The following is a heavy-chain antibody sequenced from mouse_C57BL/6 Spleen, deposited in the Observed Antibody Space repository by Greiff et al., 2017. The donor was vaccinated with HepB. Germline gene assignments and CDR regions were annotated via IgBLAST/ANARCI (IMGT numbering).Heavy chain of an antibody. CDR2: IYPGSGNT. V-gene: IGHV1-55*01. CDR1: GYTFTSYW. D-gene: IGHD2-3*01. J-gene: IGHJ2*01. CDR3: ARAGWLLPYFDY. Sequence: VKLMESGAELVKPGASVKMSCKASGYTFTSYWITWVKQRPGQGLEWIGDIYPGSGNTNYNEKFKSKATLTVDTSSSTAYMQLSSLTSEDSAVYYCARAGWLLPYFDYWGQGTTLTVSS.